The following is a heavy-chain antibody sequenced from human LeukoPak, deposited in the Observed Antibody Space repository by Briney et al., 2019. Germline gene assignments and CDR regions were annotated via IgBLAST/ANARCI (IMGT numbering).Heavy chain of an antibody. V-gene: IGHV3-66*04. CDR1: GFTVSRNY. CDR2: IYSGGST. CDR3: ARPNYDSSGYSGDY. Sequence: GGSLRLSCAASGFTVSRNYMSWVRQAPGKGLEWVSVIYSGGSTYYADSVKGRFTISRDNSKNTLYLQMNSLRAEDTAVYYCARPNYDSSGYSGDYWGQGTLVTVSS. D-gene: IGHD3-22*01. J-gene: IGHJ4*02.